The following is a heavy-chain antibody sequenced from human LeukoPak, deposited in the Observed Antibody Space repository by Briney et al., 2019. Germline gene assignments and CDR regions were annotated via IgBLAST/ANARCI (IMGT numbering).Heavy chain of an antibody. CDR2: IYYSGST. CDR3: ARGELVVVITASWFDP. J-gene: IGHJ5*02. D-gene: IGHD3-22*01. CDR1: GGSISSYY. Sequence: SETLSLTCTVSGGSISSYYWSWIRQPPGKGLEWIGYIYYSGSTNYNPSLKSRVTISVDTSKNQFSLKLSSVTPEDAAVYYCARGELVVVITASWFDPWGQGTLVTVSS. V-gene: IGHV4-59*12.